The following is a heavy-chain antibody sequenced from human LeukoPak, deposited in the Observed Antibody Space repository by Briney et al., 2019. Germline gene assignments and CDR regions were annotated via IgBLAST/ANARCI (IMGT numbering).Heavy chain of an antibody. CDR2: IYHSGGT. CDR1: GGSLSSGSYS. CDR3: ARVVFSSGGRCYYYFDY. J-gene: IGHJ4*02. Sequence: SETLSLTCTVSGGSLSSGSYSWSWIRQPPGKGLEWIGYIYHSGGTNYSPFLKSPVSLSADPSKHQFSLKLSSVTAAHTAVSYLARVVFSSGGRCYYYFDYRGQGALVNVSS. D-gene: IGHD2-15*01. V-gene: IGHV4-61*01.